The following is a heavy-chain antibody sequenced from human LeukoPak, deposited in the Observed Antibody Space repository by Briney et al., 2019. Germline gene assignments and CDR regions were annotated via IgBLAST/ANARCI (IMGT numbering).Heavy chain of an antibody. Sequence: GGSLRLSCAASGFTFSSYSMNWVRQAPGKGLEWGAYISSSSSTKYYADSVKGRFNISRDNAKNSLYLQMNSLRAEDTAVYYCARDLGRFLGPDAFDIWGQGTMVTVSS. D-gene: IGHD3-3*01. CDR3: ARDLGRFLGPDAFDI. J-gene: IGHJ3*02. CDR1: GFTFSSYS. V-gene: IGHV3-48*01. CDR2: ISSSSSTK.